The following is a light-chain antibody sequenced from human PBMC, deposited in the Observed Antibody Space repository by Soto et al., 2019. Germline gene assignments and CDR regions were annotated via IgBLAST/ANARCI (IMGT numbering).Light chain of an antibody. CDR2: DAS. CDR1: ESVGSF. CDR3: HQYDNAPQT. V-gene: IGKV3-11*01. Sequence: EIVLTQSPATLSLSPGERATLSCRASESVGSFLAWYQQKPGQAPRLLIYDASERATGIPDRFSGSGSGTDFSLTISRLEHEDFAVYYCHQYDNAPQTYGQGTKVEIK. J-gene: IGKJ2*01.